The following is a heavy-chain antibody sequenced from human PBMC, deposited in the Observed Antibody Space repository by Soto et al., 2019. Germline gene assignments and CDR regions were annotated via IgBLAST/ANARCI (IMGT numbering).Heavy chain of an antibody. CDR2: INPATGAA. V-gene: IGHV1-2*02. CDR1: GYPVTAYY. Sequence: QLHLVQSGAVVKKPGASVTVSCSASGYPVTAYYMHWVRQAPGRGLEWMGGINPATGAAKYTQTFPGRVTMARDTPKSTGFMELSGLKSEDTAVFYWARGGGVGVAGSAAFDMWGQGTLVTVSS. D-gene: IGHD3-3*01. J-gene: IGHJ3*02. CDR3: ARGGGVGVAGSAAFDM.